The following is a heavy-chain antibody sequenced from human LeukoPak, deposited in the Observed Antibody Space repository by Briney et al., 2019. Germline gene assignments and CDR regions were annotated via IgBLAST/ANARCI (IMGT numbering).Heavy chain of an antibody. CDR3: ARVPYYYGSGSYHYYFDY. Sequence: SETLSLTCAVYGGSFSGYYWSWIRQPPGKGLEWIGEINHSGSTNYNPSLKSRVTISVDTSKNQFSLKLSSVTAADTAVYYCARVPYYYGSGSYHYYFDYWGQGTLVTVSS. D-gene: IGHD3-10*01. CDR1: GGSFSGYY. V-gene: IGHV4-34*01. J-gene: IGHJ4*02. CDR2: INHSGST.